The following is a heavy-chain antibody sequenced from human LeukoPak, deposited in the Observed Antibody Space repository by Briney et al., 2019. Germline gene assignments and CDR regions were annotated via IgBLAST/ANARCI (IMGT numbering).Heavy chain of an antibody. CDR1: GFSFNTYA. CDR2: IYSGGST. J-gene: IGHJ4*02. D-gene: IGHD2-21*02. V-gene: IGHV3-66*01. Sequence: PGGSLRLSCAASGFSFNTYAMSWVRQAPGKGLEWVSVIYSGGSTYYADSVKGRFTISRDNSKNTLYLQMNSLRAEDTAVYYCARDVGVVTAGDWGQGTLVTVSS. CDR3: ARDVGVVTAGD.